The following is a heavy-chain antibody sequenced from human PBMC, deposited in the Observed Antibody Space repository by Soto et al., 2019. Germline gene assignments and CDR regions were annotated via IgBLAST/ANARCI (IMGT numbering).Heavy chain of an antibody. V-gene: IGHV4-61*01. CDR2: IYYSGST. CDR3: ARESSGYYRDV. D-gene: IGHD3-22*01. CDR1: GGSVSSGSYY. J-gene: IGHJ4*02. Sequence: SETLSLTCTVSGGSVSSGSYYWRWIRQPPGKGLEWIGYIYYSGSTNYNPSLKSRVTISVDTSKNQFSLKLSSVTAADTAVYYCARESSGYYRDVWGQGTLVTVSS.